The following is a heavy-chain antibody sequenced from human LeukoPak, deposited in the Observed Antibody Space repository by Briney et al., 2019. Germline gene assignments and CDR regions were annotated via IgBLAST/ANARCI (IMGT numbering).Heavy chain of an antibody. J-gene: IGHJ4*02. CDR1: GGSISSSYW. V-gene: IGHV4-4*02. CDR3: ARKTAYYYDSGSYYFPDF. CDR2: IYQSGST. Sequence: SETLSLTCAVSGGSISSSYWWSWVRQPPGKGLEWIGEIYQSGSTNYNPSLKSRVTMSVDKSKNQFSLKLNSVTAADTAVYYCARKTAYYYDSGSYYFPDFWGQGTLVTVSS. D-gene: IGHD3-10*01.